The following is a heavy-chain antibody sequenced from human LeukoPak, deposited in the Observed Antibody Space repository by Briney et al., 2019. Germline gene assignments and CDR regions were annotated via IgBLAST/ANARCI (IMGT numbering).Heavy chain of an antibody. J-gene: IGHJ3*02. Sequence: PSETLSLTCAVYGGSVSGYYWSWIRQPPGKGLEWIGEINHSGSSNYSPSLKSRVTISVDTSKNQFSLKLSSVTAADTAVYSCARSLYYYDSSGYYDAFDIWGQGTMVTVSS. V-gene: IGHV4-34*01. CDR1: GGSVSGYY. D-gene: IGHD3-22*01. CDR3: ARSLYYYDSSGYYDAFDI. CDR2: INHSGSS.